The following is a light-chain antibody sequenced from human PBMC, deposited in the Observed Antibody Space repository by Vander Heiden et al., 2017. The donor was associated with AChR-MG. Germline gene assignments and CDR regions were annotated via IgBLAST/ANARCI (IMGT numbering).Light chain of an antibody. V-gene: IGKV1-NL1*01. CDR1: QGISNS. CDR3: QRYYSTPQT. Sequence: DIQMTQSPSSLSASVGDRVTITRRASQGISNSLAWYQQKPGKAPKLLLYAASRLESGVPSRFSGSGSGTDYTLTISSLQPEDFATYYCQRYYSTPQTFGQGTKVEIK. J-gene: IGKJ1*01. CDR2: AAS.